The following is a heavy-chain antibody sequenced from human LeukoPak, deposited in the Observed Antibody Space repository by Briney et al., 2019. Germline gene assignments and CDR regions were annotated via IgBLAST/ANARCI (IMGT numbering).Heavy chain of an antibody. CDR3: ARGDRGTGQHFDY. V-gene: IGHV3-53*01. Sequence: PGGSLRLSCAASGFTVSNNYMTWVRQAPGKGLEWVSIIFAGVGTYYADSARGRFTISRDNSKNTLYLQMNSLEAEDAAVYYCARGDRGTGQHFDYWGQGTLVTVS. D-gene: IGHD1-1*01. CDR1: GFTVSNNY. J-gene: IGHJ4*02. CDR2: IFAGVGT.